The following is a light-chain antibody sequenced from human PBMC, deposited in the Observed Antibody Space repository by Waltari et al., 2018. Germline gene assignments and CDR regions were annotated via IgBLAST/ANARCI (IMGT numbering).Light chain of an antibody. CDR2: VNSDGSH. J-gene: IGLJ2*01. CDR1: SGHSSYT. Sequence: QLVLTQSPSASASLGASVKLTCTLSSGHSSYTIAWHQQQPEKGPRYLMKVNSDGSHSKGDGIPDRFSGSSAGAERYLTISSLQSEEEADYYCQTWGTGIHVVFGGGTKLTVL. CDR3: QTWGTGIHVV. V-gene: IGLV4-69*01.